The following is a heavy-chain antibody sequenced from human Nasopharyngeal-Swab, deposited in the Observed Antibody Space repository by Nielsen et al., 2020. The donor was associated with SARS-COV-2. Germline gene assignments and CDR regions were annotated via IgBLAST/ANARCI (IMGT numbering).Heavy chain of an antibody. V-gene: IGHV1-3*01. CDR3: AREPYSSSWYGDY. J-gene: IGHJ4*02. CDR2: INAGNANT. CDR1: GYTFISYS. D-gene: IGHD6-13*01. Sequence: ASVKVSCKASGYTFISYSMHWVRQAPGQRLEWMGWINAGNANTKYSQKFQGRVTTTRDTSASTAYMELSSLRSEDTAVYYCAREPYSSSWYGDYWGQGTLVTVSS.